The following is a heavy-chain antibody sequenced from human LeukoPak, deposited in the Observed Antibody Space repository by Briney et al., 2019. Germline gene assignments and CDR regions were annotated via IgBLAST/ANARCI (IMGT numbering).Heavy chain of an antibody. CDR2: INHSGST. J-gene: IGHJ4*02. CDR1: GGSFSGYY. CDR3: ARGDGVGV. D-gene: IGHD5-24*01. Sequence: SETLSLTCAVYGGSFSGYYWSWIRQPPGKGLEWIGEINHSGSTNYNPSLKSRVTISVDTSKNQFSLRLSSVTAADTAFYYCARGDGVGVWGQGILVTVSS. V-gene: IGHV4-34*01.